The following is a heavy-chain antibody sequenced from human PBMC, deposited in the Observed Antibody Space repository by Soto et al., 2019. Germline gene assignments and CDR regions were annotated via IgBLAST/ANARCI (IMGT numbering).Heavy chain of an antibody. V-gene: IGHV1-69*01. J-gene: IGHJ4*02. CDR1: GGTFSSYA. Sequence: QVQLVQSGAEVKKPGSSVKVSCKASGGTFSSYAISWVRQAPGQGLEWMGGIIPIFGTANYAHKFQGRVTITADESMSTAYMELSSLRSEDTAVYYCAIGAYCGGDCYANYFDYWGQGTLVTVSS. D-gene: IGHD2-21*02. CDR2: IIPIFGTA. CDR3: AIGAYCGGDCYANYFDY.